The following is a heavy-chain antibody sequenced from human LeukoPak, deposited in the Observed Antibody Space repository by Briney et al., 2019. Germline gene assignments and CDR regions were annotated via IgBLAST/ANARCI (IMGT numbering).Heavy chain of an antibody. D-gene: IGHD3-10*01. CDR2: FDPEDGET. CDR3: ARDGFFGSGIVGAFDI. Sequence: ASVKVSCKVSGYTLTELSMHWVRQAPGKGLEWMGGFDPEDGETIYAQKFQGRATMTTDTSTSTAYMELRSLRPDDTAVYYCARDGFFGSGIVGAFDIWGQGTMVTVSS. V-gene: IGHV1-24*01. J-gene: IGHJ3*02. CDR1: GYTLTELS.